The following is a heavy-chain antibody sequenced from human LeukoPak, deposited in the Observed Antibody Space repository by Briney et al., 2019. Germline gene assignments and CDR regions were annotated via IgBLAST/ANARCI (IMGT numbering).Heavy chain of an antibody. D-gene: IGHD3-16*02. Sequence: ASVKVSCKASGYTFTSYYMHWVRQAPGQGLEWMGIINPSGGSTSYAQKFQGRVTMTRDTSTSTVYMELSSLRSEDTAVYYCARGDYDYVWGSYRPATDYWGQGTLVTVSS. V-gene: IGHV1-46*01. CDR3: ARGDYDYVWGSYRPATDY. CDR2: INPSGGST. J-gene: IGHJ4*02. CDR1: GYTFTSYY.